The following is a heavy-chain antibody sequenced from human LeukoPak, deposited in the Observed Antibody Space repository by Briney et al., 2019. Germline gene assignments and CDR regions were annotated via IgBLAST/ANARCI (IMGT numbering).Heavy chain of an antibody. V-gene: IGHV1-69*13. CDR2: IIPIFSTA. Sequence: ASVKVSCKASGGTFSSYAISWVRQAPGQGLEWMGGIIPIFSTANYAQKFQGRVTITADESTSTAYMELSSLRSEDTAVYYCARLGPYYDSSGYGEYNWFDPWGQGTLVTVSS. CDR3: ARLGPYYDSSGYGEYNWFDP. CDR1: GGTFSSYA. J-gene: IGHJ5*02. D-gene: IGHD3-22*01.